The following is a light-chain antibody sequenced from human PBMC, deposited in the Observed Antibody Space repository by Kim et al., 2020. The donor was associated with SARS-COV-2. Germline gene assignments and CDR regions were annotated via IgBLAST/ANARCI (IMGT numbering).Light chain of an antibody. Sequence: QSALTQPPSASGSPGQSVTISCTGTSSDVGGSNYVSWYQQLPGKAPKLMISGVSKRPSGVPDRFSGSKSGNTASLTVSGLQAEDEADYYCSSYAGSNNWVFGGGTQLTVL. V-gene: IGLV2-8*01. J-gene: IGLJ3*02. CDR2: GVS. CDR1: SSDVGGSNY. CDR3: SSYAGSNNWV.